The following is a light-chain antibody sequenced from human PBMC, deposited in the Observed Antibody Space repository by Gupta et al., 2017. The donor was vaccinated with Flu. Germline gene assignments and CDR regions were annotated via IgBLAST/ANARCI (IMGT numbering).Light chain of an antibody. CDR1: SSNVGSNT. Sequence: QSVLTQPPSASGTPGQRVTISCSGSSSNVGSNTVNWYHQLPGTAPKLLLYSSTQRPSGVPDRFSGSKSGTSASLAISGLQSEDEADYYCAAWDDSLNGYVFGTGTKVTVL. V-gene: IGLV1-44*01. J-gene: IGLJ1*01. CDR3: AAWDDSLNGYV. CDR2: SST.